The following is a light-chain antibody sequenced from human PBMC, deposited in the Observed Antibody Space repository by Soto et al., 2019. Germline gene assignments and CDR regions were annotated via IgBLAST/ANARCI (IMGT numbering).Light chain of an antibody. CDR2: AAD. CDR1: PSIGSY. Sequence: QLTQSTSLLSASVGDRVTITCWASPSIGSYLNWYQHKPGEAPKLLIFAADTLQSGVPSRFSGSGFNKEFTLTVSSLQPEDFATYYCQQNYDVPYTFGQGTRVEIK. J-gene: IGKJ2*01. V-gene: IGKV1-39*01. CDR3: QQNYDVPYT.